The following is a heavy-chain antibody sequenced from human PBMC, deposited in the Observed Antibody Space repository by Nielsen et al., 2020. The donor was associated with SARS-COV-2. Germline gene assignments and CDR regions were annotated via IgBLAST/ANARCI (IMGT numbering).Heavy chain of an antibody. J-gene: IGHJ5*02. D-gene: IGHD2-8*02. CDR3: ARHVLARDWFDP. V-gene: IGHV4-61*01. CDR1: GGSVSSGSYY. Sequence: SETLSLTCTVSGGSVSSGSYYWSWIRQPPGKGLEWIGYIYYSGSTNYNPPLKSRVTISVDTSKNQFSLKLRSVTAADTAVYYCARHVLARDWFDPWGQGTLVTVSS. CDR2: IYYSGST.